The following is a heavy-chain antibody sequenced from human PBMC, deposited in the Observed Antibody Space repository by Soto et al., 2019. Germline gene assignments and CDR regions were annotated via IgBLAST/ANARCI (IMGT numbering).Heavy chain of an antibody. V-gene: IGHV4-38-2*01. D-gene: IGHD3-22*01. CDR2: IYHSVST. Sequence: SETLSLTCAVSGYSISIGCFWGWIRQPPGMGLEWIASIYHSVSTHYNPSLKSRVTMSIDTSKNHFSLKLSSVTAADTAVYYCARVAYYDSSGYYYNFVYWGQGTLMTV. CDR1: GYSISIGCF. CDR3: ARVAYYDSSGYYYNFVY. J-gene: IGHJ4*02.